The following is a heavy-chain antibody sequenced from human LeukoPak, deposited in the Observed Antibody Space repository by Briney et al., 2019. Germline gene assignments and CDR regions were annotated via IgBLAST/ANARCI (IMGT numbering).Heavy chain of an antibody. J-gene: IGHJ4*02. V-gene: IGHV4-30-2*01. D-gene: IGHD1-14*01. Sequence: SETLSLTCTVSNGSIRSGGYYWSWIRQPPEKGLEWIGYIYPSGSTYFNPSLKSRVTISLDRSKKEISLNLTSLTAADTAVYYCARGTDGFFDYWGQGTLVTVSS. CDR1: NGSIRSGGYY. CDR2: IYPSGST. CDR3: ARGTDGFFDY.